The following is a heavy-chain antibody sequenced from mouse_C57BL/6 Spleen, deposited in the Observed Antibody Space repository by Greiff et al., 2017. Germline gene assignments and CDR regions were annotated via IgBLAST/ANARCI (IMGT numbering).Heavy chain of an antibody. D-gene: IGHD2-2*01. Sequence: QVQLKQSGAELMKPGASVKLSCKATGYTFTGYWIEWVKQRPGHGLEWIGEILPGSGSTNYNEKFKGKATFTADTSSNTAYVQLSSLTTEDSAIYYCASGEDGYDGRGFAYWGQGTLVTVSA. CDR3: ASGEDGYDGRGFAY. J-gene: IGHJ3*01. CDR1: GYTFTGYW. V-gene: IGHV1-9*01. CDR2: ILPGSGST.